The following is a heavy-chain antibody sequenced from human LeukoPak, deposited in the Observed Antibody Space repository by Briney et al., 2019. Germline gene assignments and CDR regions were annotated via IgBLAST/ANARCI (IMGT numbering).Heavy chain of an antibody. Sequence: SVKVSCKASGGTFSSYAINWVRQAPGQGLEWMGGIIPILGTVNYAQKFQGRVTITADKSTSTAYMELSSLKSEDTAVYYCAREPSGYCSSTSCYPYYYYYGMDVWGQGTTVTVSS. CDR2: IIPILGTV. CDR1: GGTFSSYA. D-gene: IGHD2-2*01. V-gene: IGHV1-69*10. CDR3: AREPSGYCSSTSCYPYYYYYGMDV. J-gene: IGHJ6*02.